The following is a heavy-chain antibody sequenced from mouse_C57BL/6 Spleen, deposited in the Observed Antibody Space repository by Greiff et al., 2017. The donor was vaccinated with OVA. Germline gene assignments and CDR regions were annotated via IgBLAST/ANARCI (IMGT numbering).Heavy chain of an antibody. D-gene: IGHD2-13*01. V-gene: IGHV1-82*01. CDR3: ARGGVTGYFDY. CDR2: IYPGDGDT. J-gene: IGHJ2*01. Sequence: QVQLKQSGPELVKPGASVKISCKASGYAFSSSWMNWVKQRPGKGLEWIGRIYPGDGDTNYNGKFKGKATLTADKSSSTAYMQLSSLTSEDSAVYFCARGGVTGYFDYWGQGTTLTVSS. CDR1: GYAFSSSW.